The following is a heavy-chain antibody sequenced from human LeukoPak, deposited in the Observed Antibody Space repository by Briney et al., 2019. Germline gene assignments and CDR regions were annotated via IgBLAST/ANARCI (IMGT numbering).Heavy chain of an antibody. CDR3: ARDQYDTWSRRGNFDS. V-gene: IGHV3-48*04. Sequence: GGSLRLSCAASGFTFSGYWMTWVRQAPGKGLEWVSHITASGTAMFYADSVKGRFTISRDNTKNSLYLQMNSLRAEDTAVFYCARDQYDTWSRRGNFDSWGQGTLVIVSS. D-gene: IGHD3/OR15-3a*01. CDR1: GFTFSGYW. CDR2: ITASGTAM. J-gene: IGHJ4*02.